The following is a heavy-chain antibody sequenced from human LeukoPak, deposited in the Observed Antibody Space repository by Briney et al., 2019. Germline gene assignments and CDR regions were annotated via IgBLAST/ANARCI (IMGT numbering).Heavy chain of an antibody. CDR1: GFTVSSNF. V-gene: IGHV3-53*01. D-gene: IGHD2-2*01. CDR3: ARDSCSLTMCFGYFDH. CDR2: IDRGGNT. Sequence: GGSLRLSCVASGFTVSSNFMSWVRQAPGKGLEWASLIDRGGNTYYADSVKGRFTISSNNSKNALYLQMNSLRVEDTAVYYCARDSCSLTMCFGYFDHWGQGSLVTVSS. J-gene: IGHJ4*02.